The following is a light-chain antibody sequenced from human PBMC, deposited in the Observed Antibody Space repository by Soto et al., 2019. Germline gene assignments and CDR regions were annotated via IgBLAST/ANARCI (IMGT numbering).Light chain of an antibody. CDR2: EAA. Sequence: EVVLTQSPATMSLYPGEGATLSCRASQSVSTYLAWYQQKPGQAPRLLIFEAANRATGIPDRISGSGSGPDFTLTISSLEPEDFAVYYCQQRGHWPRTFGQGTKVEMK. V-gene: IGKV3-11*01. CDR3: QQRGHWPRT. CDR1: QSVSTY. J-gene: IGKJ1*01.